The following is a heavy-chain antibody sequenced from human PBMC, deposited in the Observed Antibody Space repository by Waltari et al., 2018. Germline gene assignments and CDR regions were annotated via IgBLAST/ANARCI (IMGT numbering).Heavy chain of an antibody. J-gene: IGHJ5*02. D-gene: IGHD1-26*01. Sequence: QVQLQESGPGLVKPSETLSLTCTASGYSLSRGYHLGWIRPPPGKGLECVGCIYHSGSTYYNPSLKSRVTISVDTSKNQFSLKLSSVTAADTAVYYCARVHSGSHGWFDPWGQGTLVTVSS. CDR2: IYHSGST. CDR3: ARVHSGSHGWFDP. V-gene: IGHV4-38-2*02. CDR1: GYSLSRGYH.